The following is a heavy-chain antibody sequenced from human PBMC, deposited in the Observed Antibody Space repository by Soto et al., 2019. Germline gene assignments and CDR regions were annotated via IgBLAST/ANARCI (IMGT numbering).Heavy chain of an antibody. CDR3: AKDRAVGTVTRYYYYEKDV. V-gene: IGHV3-30*18. CDR2: ISHDGSDK. CDR1: GLSLNRFG. Sequence: QVQLVESGGGVVQPGRSLRVSCTASGLSLNRFGIHWVRQAPGKGLEWVAFISHDGSDKKYPESVKGRFTISRDNSQNEIYLQMNNLVLEDTAVYFCAKDRAVGTVTRYYYYEKDVWGQGTTVTVSS. J-gene: IGHJ6*02. D-gene: IGHD1-26*01.